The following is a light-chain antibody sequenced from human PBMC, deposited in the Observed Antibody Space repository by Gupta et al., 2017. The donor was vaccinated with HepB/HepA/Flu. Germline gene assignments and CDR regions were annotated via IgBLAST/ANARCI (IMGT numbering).Light chain of an antibody. V-gene: IGLV3-21*03. J-gene: IGLJ3*02. Sequence: SYILTQPPSVSVAPGRTARITCGGNNIGTKSVHWYQQRPGQAHSVEIVVYTDRPSGIPDRIACSNSRNNDTPTLTGVEAGDEADDDCYVCANRRKHPWVFGGGTNMTVL. CDR2: VYT. CDR1: NIGTKS. CDR3: YVCANRRKHPWV.